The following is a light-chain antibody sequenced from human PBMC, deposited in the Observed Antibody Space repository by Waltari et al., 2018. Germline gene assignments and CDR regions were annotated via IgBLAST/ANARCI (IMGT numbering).Light chain of an antibody. J-gene: IGKJ1*01. Sequence: EIVLTQSPGTLSLSPGERATLSCRASQSVTRTLAWYQQKPGQASRLLIYGASNRATGIPDRFSGSGSGTYFILTISRLEPEDCAVDYCQHYLRLPATFGQGTKVEIK. V-gene: IGKV3-20*01. CDR1: QSVTRT. CDR2: GAS. CDR3: QHYLRLPAT.